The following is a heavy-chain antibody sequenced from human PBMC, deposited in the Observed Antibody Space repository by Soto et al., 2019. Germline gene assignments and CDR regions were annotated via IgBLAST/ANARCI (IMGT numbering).Heavy chain of an antibody. D-gene: IGHD6-19*01. CDR1: GGSISSSSYY. J-gene: IGHJ4*02. Sequence: QLQLQESGPGLVKPSETLSLTCTVSGGSISSSSYYWGWIRQPPGKGLEWIGSIYYSGSTYYNPSLKSRVTLSVDTSKNRFSLKLSSVTAAATAVYYCARPAVHSSGFTDYWGQGTLVTVSS. CDR3: ARPAVHSSGFTDY. V-gene: IGHV4-39*01. CDR2: IYYSGST.